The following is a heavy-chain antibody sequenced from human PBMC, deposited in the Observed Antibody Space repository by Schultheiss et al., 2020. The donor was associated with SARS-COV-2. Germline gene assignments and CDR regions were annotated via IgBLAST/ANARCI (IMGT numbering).Heavy chain of an antibody. CDR1: GYSFTSYW. D-gene: IGHD5-18*01. Sequence: GESLKISCKGSGYSFTSYWISWVRQMPGKGLEWMGRIDPSDSYTNYSPSFQGHVTISADKSISTAYLQWSSLKASDTAMYYCARLKQLWSPKTNWFDPWGQGTLVTVSS. CDR3: ARLKQLWSPKTNWFDP. CDR2: IDPSDSYT. J-gene: IGHJ5*02. V-gene: IGHV5-10-1*01.